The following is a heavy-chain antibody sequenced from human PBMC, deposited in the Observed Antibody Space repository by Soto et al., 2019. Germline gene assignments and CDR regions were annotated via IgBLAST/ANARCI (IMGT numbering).Heavy chain of an antibody. V-gene: IGHV4-61*01. D-gene: IGHD3-3*01. Sequence: SETLSLTCTVSGGSVSSGSYYWSWIRQPPGKGLEWIGYIYYSGSTNYNPSLKSRVTISVDTSKNQFSLKLSSVTAADTAVYYCATDIGKYYDFWSGYYGHDPRTRSYYSGMDVWGQGTTVTVSS. CDR1: GGSVSSGSYY. CDR3: ATDIGKYYDFWSGYYGHDPRTRSYYSGMDV. J-gene: IGHJ6*02. CDR2: IYYSGST.